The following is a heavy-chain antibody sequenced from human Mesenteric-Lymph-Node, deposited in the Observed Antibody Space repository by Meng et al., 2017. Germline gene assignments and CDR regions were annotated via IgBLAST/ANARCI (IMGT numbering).Heavy chain of an antibody. D-gene: IGHD1-14*01. CDR1: GFTFSSYA. J-gene: IGHJ3*01. V-gene: IGHV3-30*04. CDR2: ISYDGSNK. Sequence: GESLKISCAASGFTFSSYAMHWVRQAPGKGLEWVAVISYDGSNKYYADSVKGRFTISRDNSKNTLYLQMNSLRAEDTAVYYCARDPEYGAFDVWGQGTKVTVSS. CDR3: ARDPEYGAFDV.